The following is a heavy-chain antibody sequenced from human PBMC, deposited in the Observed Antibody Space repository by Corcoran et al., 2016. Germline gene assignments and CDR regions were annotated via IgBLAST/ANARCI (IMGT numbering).Heavy chain of an antibody. V-gene: IGHV3-48*02. CDR1: GFTFNTYS. D-gene: IGHD3-3*01. CDR2: ITTTGSTI. Sequence: EVLLVESGGGLVQPGGSLRLSCVASGFTFNTYSMNWVRQAPGKGLEWVSYITTTGSTIYYADSVKGRFTISRDNAKNSLHLQMNSLRDEDTAVYYCARGIGMVAQSKYYFDYWGQGTLVTVSS. CDR3: ARGIGMVAQSKYYFDY. J-gene: IGHJ4*02.